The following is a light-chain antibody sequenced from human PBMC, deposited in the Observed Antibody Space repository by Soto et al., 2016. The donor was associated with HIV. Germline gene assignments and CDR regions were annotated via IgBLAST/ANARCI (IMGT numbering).Light chain of an antibody. V-gene: IGLV3-21*03. CDR1: NIGSKS. J-gene: IGLJ2*01. CDR3: QVWDVSTDLVV. CDR2: DDS. Sequence: SYELTQAPSVSVAPGKTARITCGGNNIGSKSVYWHQQKSGQAPVLVVHDDSHRPSGIPERFSGSNSGNTATLTISRVEAGDEADYFCQVWDVSTDLVVFGGGTKLTVL.